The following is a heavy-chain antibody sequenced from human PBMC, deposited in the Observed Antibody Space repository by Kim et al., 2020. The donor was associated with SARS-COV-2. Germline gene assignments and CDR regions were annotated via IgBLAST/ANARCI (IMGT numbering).Heavy chain of an antibody. Sequence: GGSLRLSCAASGFTFSTYDMNWVRQAPGKGLEWVSSISGSSSHIYYADSVRGRFTVSRDNAKTSLYLQMNSLRAEDTAVYYCASRAPPARYNGTDVWGQG. D-gene: IGHD3-9*01. CDR3: ASRAPPARYNGTDV. V-gene: IGHV3-21*01. CDR2: ISGSSSHI. CDR1: GFTFSTYD. J-gene: IGHJ6*02.